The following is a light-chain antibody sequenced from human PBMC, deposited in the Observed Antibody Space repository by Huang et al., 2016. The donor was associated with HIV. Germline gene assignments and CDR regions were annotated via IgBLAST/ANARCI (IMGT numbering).Light chain of an antibody. CDR3: QQNYDKPRT. J-gene: IGKJ1*01. CDR1: QSIKNY. CDR2: AAS. V-gene: IGKV1-39*01. Sequence: DIQMTQSPSSLYASVGDRVTITCRTSQSIKNYLNWYQQKPGKAPRLLIYAASSLQSGVPSRFSGSGSGTDFALTISSLQPEDFATYYCQQNYDKPRTFGQGTKVEIK.